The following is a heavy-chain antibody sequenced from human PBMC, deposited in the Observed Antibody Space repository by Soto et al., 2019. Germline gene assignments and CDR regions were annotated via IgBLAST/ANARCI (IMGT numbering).Heavy chain of an antibody. J-gene: IGHJ6*04. CDR2: IKTKSEGEAT. CDR3: TTGSVEGV. Sequence: EVPLVESGGGLVKPGGSLRLSCAASDFTITNAWMNWVRQAPGKGLEWVVRIKTKSEGEATDYAAPLKSRFTISRDDSKNTLFLQMNSLKTEDTAVYYCTTGSVEGVWGKGATVTVSS. V-gene: IGHV3-15*07. D-gene: IGHD2-15*01. CDR1: DFTITNAW.